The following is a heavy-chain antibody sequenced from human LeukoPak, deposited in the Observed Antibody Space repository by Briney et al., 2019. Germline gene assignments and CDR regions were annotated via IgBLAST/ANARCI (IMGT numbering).Heavy chain of an antibody. J-gene: IGHJ4*02. CDR2: ISASGDGT. V-gene: IGHV3-23*01. D-gene: IGHD4-23*01. CDR1: GFTFSSYA. CDR3: AKASGNPGIDS. Sequence: GGSLRLSCAASGFTFSSYAMSWVRQAPGKGLQWVSTISASGDGTYYADYVKGRFTISRDNPKNTLYLQMNSLRAEDTAVYYCAKASGNPGIDSWGQGTLVTVPS.